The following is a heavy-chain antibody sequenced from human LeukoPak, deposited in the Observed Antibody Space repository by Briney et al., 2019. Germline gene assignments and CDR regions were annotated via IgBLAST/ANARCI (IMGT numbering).Heavy chain of an antibody. V-gene: IGHV3-23*01. CDR3: AKLTGIVVVPAAGFDY. CDR2: INGSGGST. D-gene: IGHD2-2*01. J-gene: IGHJ4*02. Sequence: SGGSLRLSCAASGFTFSRFAMSWVRQAPGKGLEWVSAINGSGGSTYHADSVKGRFTISRDNSKSTLYLQMNSLRVEDAALYYCAKLTGIVVVPAAGFDYWGQGTLVTVSS. CDR1: GFTFSRFA.